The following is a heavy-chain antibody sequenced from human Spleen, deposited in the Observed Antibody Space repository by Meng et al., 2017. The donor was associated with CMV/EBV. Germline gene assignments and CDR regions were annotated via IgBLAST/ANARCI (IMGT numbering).Heavy chain of an antibody. CDR2: ISDSEEI. Sequence: GSLRLSCTVSGDSIRRRYWGWIRQPPGKGLEWIGVISDSEEINYNASLKSRVTILVDTSKNQFSLKLDSVTAADTAVYFCARADEFCGSYYCDKVAFGMWGQGTVVTVSS. V-gene: IGHV4-59*11. CDR1: GDSIRRRY. D-gene: IGHD1-26*01. CDR3: ARADEFCGSYYCDKVAFGM. J-gene: IGHJ3*02.